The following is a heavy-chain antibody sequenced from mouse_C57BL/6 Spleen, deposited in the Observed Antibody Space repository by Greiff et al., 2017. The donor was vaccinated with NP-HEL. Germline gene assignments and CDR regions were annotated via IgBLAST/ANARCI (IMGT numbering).Heavy chain of an antibody. CDR3: VRPSNYGGGFAY. CDR1: GFSFNTYA. D-gene: IGHD2-5*01. Sequence: EVQGVESGGGLVQPKGSLKLSCAASGFSFNTYAMNWVRQAPGKGLEWVARIRSKSNNYATYYADSVKDRFTISRDDSESMLYLQMNNLKTEDTAMYYCVRPSNYGGGFAYWGQGTLVTVSA. V-gene: IGHV10-1*01. J-gene: IGHJ3*01. CDR2: IRSKSNNYAT.